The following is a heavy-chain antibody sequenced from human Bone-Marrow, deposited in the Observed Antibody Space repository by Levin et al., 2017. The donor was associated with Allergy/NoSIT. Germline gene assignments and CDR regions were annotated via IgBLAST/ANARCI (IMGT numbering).Heavy chain of an antibody. Sequence: GESLKISCAVSGFTLSHYAMHWVRQAPGKGLDWVALISYDGNKKYYGDSVKGRFTVSRDNSESTVYLEMNSLRPEDTALYYCAKAAYPLDTAMVADLWGQGTLVSVSS. CDR1: GFTLSHYA. J-gene: IGHJ5*02. D-gene: IGHD5-18*01. CDR2: ISYDGNKK. CDR3: AKAAYPLDTAMVADL. V-gene: IGHV3-30*18.